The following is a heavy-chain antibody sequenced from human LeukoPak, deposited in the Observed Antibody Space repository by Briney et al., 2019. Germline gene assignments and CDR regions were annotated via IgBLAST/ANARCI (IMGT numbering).Heavy chain of an antibody. CDR3: AREVTPRGYCSGGSCYGWTTFDY. J-gene: IGHJ4*02. D-gene: IGHD2-15*01. Sequence: ASVKVSCKVSGYTLTELSMHWVRQAPGQGLEWMGWINPNSGGTNYAQKFQGRVTMTRDTSISTAYMELSRLRSDDTAVYYCAREVTPRGYCSGGSCYGWTTFDYWGQGTLVTVSS. CDR2: INPNSGGT. CDR1: GYTLTELS. V-gene: IGHV1-2*02.